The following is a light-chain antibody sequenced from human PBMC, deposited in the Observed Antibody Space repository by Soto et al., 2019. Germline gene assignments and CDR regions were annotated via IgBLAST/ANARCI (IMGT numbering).Light chain of an antibody. J-gene: IGKJ1*01. Sequence: DIQMTQSPSTLSASVGDRVTITCRASQSISSWVAWYQQKPGKAPKLLIYKASTLKSGVPSRFSGSGSGTEFTLTISSLQPDDFATYYCQHYNSYSGAFGQGTKVDIK. CDR2: KAS. CDR1: QSISSW. CDR3: QHYNSYSGA. V-gene: IGKV1-5*03.